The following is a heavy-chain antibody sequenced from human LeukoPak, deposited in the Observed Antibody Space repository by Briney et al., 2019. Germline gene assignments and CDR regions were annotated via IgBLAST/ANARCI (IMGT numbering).Heavy chain of an antibody. V-gene: IGHV4-59*01. CDR3: ARGPPPSGSYSRPFDY. D-gene: IGHD1-26*01. J-gene: IGHJ4*02. Sequence: SETLSLTCTVSGGSISSYYWSWIRQPPGKGLEWSGYIYYSGSTNYNPSLKSRVTISVDTSKNQLSLKLSSVTAADTAVYYCARGPPPSGSYSRPFDYWGQGTLVTVSS. CDR1: GGSISSYY. CDR2: IYYSGST.